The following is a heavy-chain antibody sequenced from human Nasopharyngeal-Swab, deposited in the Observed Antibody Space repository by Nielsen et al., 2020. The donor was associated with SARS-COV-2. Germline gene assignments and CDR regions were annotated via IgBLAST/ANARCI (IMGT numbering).Heavy chain of an antibody. CDR3: ARVYCSSTSCVYGMDV. Sequence: ASVKVSCKASGYTFTSYDINWVRQATGQGLEWMGWMNPNSGNTGYAQKFQGRVTITRNTSISTAYMELSSLRSEDTAVYYCARVYCSSTSCVYGMDVWGQGTTVTVSS. V-gene: IGHV1-8*03. J-gene: IGHJ6*02. D-gene: IGHD2-2*01. CDR1: GYTFTSYD. CDR2: MNPNSGNT.